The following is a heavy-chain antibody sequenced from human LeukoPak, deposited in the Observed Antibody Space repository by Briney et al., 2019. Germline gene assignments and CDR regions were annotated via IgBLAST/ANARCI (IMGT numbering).Heavy chain of an antibody. V-gene: IGHV1-2*02. Sequence: ASVKVSCKASGYTFTAHYMHWVRQAPGEGLEWMGWMNTNSGATSYTQKFQGRVPMTRDTSIATAYMDLASLTSDDTAVYYCARGTGTSWFDSWGQGTLVTVSS. CDR3: ARGTGTSWFDS. D-gene: IGHD1-7*01. CDR2: MNTNSGAT. CDR1: GYTFTAHY. J-gene: IGHJ5*01.